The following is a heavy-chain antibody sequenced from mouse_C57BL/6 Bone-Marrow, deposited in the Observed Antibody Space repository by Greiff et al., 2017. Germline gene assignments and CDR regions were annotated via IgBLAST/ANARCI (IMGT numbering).Heavy chain of an antibody. CDR1: GYTFTSYW. V-gene: IGHV1-55*01. D-gene: IGHD1-1*01. Sequence: VKLMESGAELVKPGASVKMSCKASGYTFTSYWITWVKQRPGQGLEWIGDIYPGSGSTNYNEKFKSKATLTVDTSSSTAYMQLSSLTSEDSAVYYCARLDLIYYYGSGYFDVWGTGTTVTVSS. J-gene: IGHJ1*03. CDR3: ARLDLIYYYGSGYFDV. CDR2: IYPGSGST.